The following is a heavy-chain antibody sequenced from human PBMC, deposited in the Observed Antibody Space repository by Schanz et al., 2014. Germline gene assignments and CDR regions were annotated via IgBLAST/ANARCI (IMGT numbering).Heavy chain of an antibody. Sequence: QLQLVQSGAEVKKPGSSVKVSCKASGYTFTGYYMHWVRQAPGQGLEWMGWINPNSGTTNYAQKFRGRVTMTRNTSMSTAYMELSSLRSEDTAVYYCARGYGDSPTDFWGQGTRVTVPS. CDR2: INPNSGTT. D-gene: IGHD4-17*01. V-gene: IGHV1-2*02. CDR1: GYTFTGYY. J-gene: IGHJ4*02. CDR3: ARGYGDSPTDF.